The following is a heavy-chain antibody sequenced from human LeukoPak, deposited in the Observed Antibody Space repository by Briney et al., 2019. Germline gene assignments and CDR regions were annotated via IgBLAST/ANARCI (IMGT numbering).Heavy chain of an antibody. D-gene: IGHD3-10*01. CDR3: AKGSDYYGSGSSNQYFDY. CDR1: GFTFSSYA. CDR2: ISGSGGST. Sequence: QTGGSLRLSCAASGFTFSSYAMSWVRQAPGKGLEWVSAISGSGGSTYYADSVKGRFTISRDNSKNTLYLQMNSLRAEDTAVYYYAKGSDYYGSGSSNQYFDYWGQGTLVTVSS. J-gene: IGHJ4*02. V-gene: IGHV3-23*01.